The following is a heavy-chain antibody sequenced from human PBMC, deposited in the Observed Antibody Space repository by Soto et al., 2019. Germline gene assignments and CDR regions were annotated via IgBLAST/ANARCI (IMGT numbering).Heavy chain of an antibody. Sequence: GGSLRLSCAASGFTFSSYGMHWVRQAPGKGLEWVAVTWYDGSNKYYADSVKGRFTISRDNSKNTLYLQMNSLRAEDTAVYYCASVTVAVAGRGAFDFWGQGSMVTVSS. V-gene: IGHV3-33*01. D-gene: IGHD6-19*01. J-gene: IGHJ3*01. CDR2: TWYDGSNK. CDR3: ASVTVAVAGRGAFDF. CDR1: GFTFSSYG.